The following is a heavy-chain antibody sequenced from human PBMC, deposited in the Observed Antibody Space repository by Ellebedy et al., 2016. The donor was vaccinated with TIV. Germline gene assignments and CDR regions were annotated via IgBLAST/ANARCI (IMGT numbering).Heavy chain of an antibody. CDR1: GASVSTTSYY. D-gene: IGHD2-8*01. V-gene: IGHV4-39*07. CDR3: ASDHTNWDGMDV. Sequence: MPGGSLRLSCTVSGASVSTTSYYWVWFRQPPGKGLEWIGSFSYIGTTYYNPSLKSRVTISVDTSKNQFSLRLSSVTAADTAVYYCASDHTNWDGMDVWGQGTTVTVSS. J-gene: IGHJ6*02. CDR2: FSYIGTT.